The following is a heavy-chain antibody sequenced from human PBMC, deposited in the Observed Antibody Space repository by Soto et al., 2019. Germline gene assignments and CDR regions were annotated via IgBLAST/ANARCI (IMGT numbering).Heavy chain of an antibody. CDR3: ARDYRPGYSYFDY. J-gene: IGHJ4*02. V-gene: IGHV3-30-3*01. CDR1: GFTFSSYA. CDR2: ISYDGSNK. Sequence: GGSLRLSCAASGFTFSSYAMHWVRQAPGKGLEWVAVISYDGSNKYYADSVKGRFTISRDNSKNTLYLQMNSLRAEDTAVYYCARDYRPGYSYFDYWGQGTLVTVSS. D-gene: IGHD5-18*01.